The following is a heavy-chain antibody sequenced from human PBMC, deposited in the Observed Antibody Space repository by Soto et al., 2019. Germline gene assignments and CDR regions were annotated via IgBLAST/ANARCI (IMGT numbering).Heavy chain of an antibody. CDR3: AALIAAAGTFDY. Sequence: ASVKVSCKASGYTFTSYGISWVRQAPGQGLEWMGWISAYNGNTNYAQKLQGRVTMTTDTSTSTAYMELRSLRSDDTAVYYCAALIAAAGTFDYWGQGTLVTVSS. V-gene: IGHV1-18*01. J-gene: IGHJ4*02. D-gene: IGHD6-13*01. CDR1: GYTFTSYG. CDR2: ISAYNGNT.